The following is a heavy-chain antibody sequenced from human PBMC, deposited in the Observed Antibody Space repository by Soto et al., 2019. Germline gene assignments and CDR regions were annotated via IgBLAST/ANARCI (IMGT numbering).Heavy chain of an antibody. D-gene: IGHD1-20*01. CDR2: IERDDDDK. CDR3: ARSIRGPRRFNGMDV. J-gene: IGHJ6*02. CDR1: GFSLPRPGMC. V-gene: IGHV2-70*13. Sequence: SGPTLVNPTPTLSLTCIFSGFSLPRPGMCVRRIRQPPGKALEWLALIERDDDDKYYSTSLKTRLTISKDTRKNQVVLTMANMDPADTGTYYCARSIRGPRRFNGMDVWGQGT.